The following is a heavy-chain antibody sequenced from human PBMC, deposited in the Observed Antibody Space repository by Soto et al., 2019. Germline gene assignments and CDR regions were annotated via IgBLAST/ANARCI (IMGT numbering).Heavy chain of an antibody. J-gene: IGHJ5*02. CDR1: GASISGFY. Sequence: SDTLSLTCTVSGASISGFYWRLIRKSAGKGLEWIGRIYATGTTDYNPSLKSRVMMSVDTSKKQFSLKLRSVTAVDTAVYHCVRDGTKTLRDWFDPWGQGISVTVS. V-gene: IGHV4-4*07. CDR3: VRDGTKTLRDWFDP. D-gene: IGHD1-1*01. CDR2: IYATGTT.